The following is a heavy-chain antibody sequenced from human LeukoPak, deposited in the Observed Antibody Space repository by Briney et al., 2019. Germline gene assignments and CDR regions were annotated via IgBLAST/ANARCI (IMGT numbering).Heavy chain of an antibody. V-gene: IGHV3-23*01. J-gene: IGHJ1*01. CDR2: ISGSGGST. CDR3: AKALGYDTWRGYFQR. D-gene: IGHD3-22*01. Sequence: GGSLRLSCAPYGFTFSSYAISWVRQAPGKGLEWVSAISGSGGSTYYEDSVKGRFTISRDNCHNTLFLQMNSLKAEPATVYYCAKALGYDTWRGYFQRWGQGTLVTVSS. CDR1: GFTFSSYA.